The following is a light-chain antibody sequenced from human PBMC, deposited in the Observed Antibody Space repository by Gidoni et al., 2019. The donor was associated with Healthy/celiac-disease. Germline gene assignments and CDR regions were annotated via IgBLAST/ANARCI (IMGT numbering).Light chain of an antibody. V-gene: IGKV4-1*01. Sequence: DIVMTHSPDSLAVYLGERATINCKSSKSVLYSSNNKTYLAWYQQKPGQPPKLLIYWAAPRESGVPDRFSGSGSGTDFTLTISSLQAEDVAVYYCQQYDSTPYTFGQGTKLEIK. CDR1: KSVLYSSNNKTY. CDR2: WAA. J-gene: IGKJ2*01. CDR3: QQYDSTPYT.